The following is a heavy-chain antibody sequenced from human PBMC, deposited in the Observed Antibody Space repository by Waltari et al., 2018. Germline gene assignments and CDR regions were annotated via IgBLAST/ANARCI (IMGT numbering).Heavy chain of an antibody. CDR1: GDSLPSTDS. D-gene: IGHD2-15*01. Sequence: QLQLQESGPGLVNPSGTLSITCVVSGDSLPSTDSLSWVRPSPGKGREWIGQVHRSGRTNYNPSFASRVTVSGDTYINQFSLKVYSATAADTAVYYCARDRGRGLYLDSWGPGTLVTVSP. V-gene: IGHV4-4*02. J-gene: IGHJ4*02. CDR3: ARDRGRGLYLDS. CDR2: VHRSGRT.